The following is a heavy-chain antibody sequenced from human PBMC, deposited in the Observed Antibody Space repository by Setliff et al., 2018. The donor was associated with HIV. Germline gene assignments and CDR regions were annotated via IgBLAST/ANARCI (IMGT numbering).Heavy chain of an antibody. CDR3: AQAQTSVSGSYYQYLQH. Sequence: HPGGSLRLSCEASGFRVTDTYMAWVRQAPGKGLEWVSSLSGSGGSTYYADSVKGRFTISRDNSKNTLYLRMNSLRAEDTAVYYCAQAQTSVSGSYYQYLQHWGQGTLVTVSS. J-gene: IGHJ1*01. CDR1: GFRVTDTY. D-gene: IGHD3-10*01. V-gene: IGHV3-23*01. CDR2: LSGSGGST.